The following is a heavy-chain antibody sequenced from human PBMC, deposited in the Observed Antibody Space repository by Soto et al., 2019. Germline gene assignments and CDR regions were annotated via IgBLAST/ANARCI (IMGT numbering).Heavy chain of an antibody. CDR1: GFIVSKTY. V-gene: IGHV3-53*01. Sequence: EVQLVESGGGLIQPGGSLRLSCAASGFIVSKTYISWVRQAPGKGLEWVSIIYSGGNTYYADSVKGRFIISRDNSKNTLYRQMNSLRVEDTAVYYCARGPHYSNLDYWGKGTLVTVSS. J-gene: IGHJ4*02. D-gene: IGHD4-4*01. CDR2: IYSGGNT. CDR3: ARGPHYSNLDY.